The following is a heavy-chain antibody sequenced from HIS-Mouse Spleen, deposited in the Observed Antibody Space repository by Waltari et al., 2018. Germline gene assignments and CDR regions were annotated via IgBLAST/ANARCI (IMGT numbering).Heavy chain of an antibody. J-gene: IGHJ4*02. Sequence: QVQLVESGGGVVQPGRSLRLSCAASGFTFSSYGMHWVRQAPGKGLGWGAVISYDGSNKYYADSVKGRFTISRDNSKNTLYLQMNSLRAEDTAVYYCAKASSGWLDYWGQGTLVTVSS. V-gene: IGHV3-30*18. CDR3: AKASSGWLDY. CDR1: GFTFSSYG. CDR2: ISYDGSNK. D-gene: IGHD6-19*01.